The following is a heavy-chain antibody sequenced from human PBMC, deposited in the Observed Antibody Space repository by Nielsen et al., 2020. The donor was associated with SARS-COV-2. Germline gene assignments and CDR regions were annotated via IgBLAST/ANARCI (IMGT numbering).Heavy chain of an antibody. J-gene: IGHJ6*02. CDR1: GFTFSSYG. CDR3: ARDSSGWYALTTYYYYGMDV. D-gene: IGHD6-19*01. Sequence: GGSLRLSCAASGFTFSSYGMHWVRQAPGKGLEWVAVIWYDGSNKYYADSVKGRFTISRDNAKNSLYLQMNSLRAEDTAVYYCARDSSGWYALTTYYYYGMDVWGQGTTVTVSS. V-gene: IGHV3-33*01. CDR2: IWYDGSNK.